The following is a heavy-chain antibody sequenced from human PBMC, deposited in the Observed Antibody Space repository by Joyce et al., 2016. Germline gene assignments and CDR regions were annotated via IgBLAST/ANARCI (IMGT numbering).Heavy chain of an antibody. J-gene: IGHJ5*02. CDR2: IFPGDSDT. V-gene: IGHV5-51*03. D-gene: IGHD3-16*01. CDR3: ARRGAILGWFDP. CDR1: GYKFISHW. Sequence: VQLVQSGAEVKKPGESLKISCKGSGYKFISHWIAWVRQKPGKGRGWMGTIFPGDSDTRYSPSVQGHVTISADRYITTAYLQWSSLQASDTAIYYCARRGAILGWFDPWGQGTLVTVSS.